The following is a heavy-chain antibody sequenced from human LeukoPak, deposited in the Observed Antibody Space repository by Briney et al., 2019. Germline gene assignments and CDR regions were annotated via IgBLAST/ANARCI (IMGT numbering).Heavy chain of an antibody. J-gene: IGHJ4*02. CDR2: MNQDGSEK. CDR1: GFTFSSYG. D-gene: IGHD4/OR15-4a*01. Sequence: GGSLRLSCAASGFTFSSYGMHWVRQAPGKGLEWVANMNQDGSEKNYEDSAKGRFTIARDNAKNSLYLQMNSLRAEDTAVYYCARGGAWRDCWGQGILVTVSS. V-gene: IGHV3-7*01. CDR3: ARGGAWRDC.